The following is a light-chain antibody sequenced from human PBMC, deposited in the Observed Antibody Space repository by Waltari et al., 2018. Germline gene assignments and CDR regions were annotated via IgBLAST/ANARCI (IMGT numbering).Light chain of an antibody. J-gene: IGKJ3*01. V-gene: IGKV3-11*01. CDR3: QQRNNWLPFT. CDR2: ASS. Sequence: ETVLTQSPATLSLSPGERATLSCRASQNIGNDLAWYRQRPGQALRLRIYASSTRATGIPARFSGSGSGTDFTLTISSLEPEDVATYFLQQRNNWLPFTSGPGTILDIK. CDR1: QNIGND.